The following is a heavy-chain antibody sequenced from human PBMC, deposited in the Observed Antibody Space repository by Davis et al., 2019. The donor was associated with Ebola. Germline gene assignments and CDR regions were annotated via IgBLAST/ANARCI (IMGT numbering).Heavy chain of an antibody. D-gene: IGHD3-3*01. CDR1: GYTFTSYA. CDR2: INAGNGNT. V-gene: IGHV1-3*01. Sequence: ASVHVSCKASGYTFTSYAMHWVRQAPGQRLEWMGWINAGNGNTKYSQKFQGRVTITRDTSASTAYMELSSLRSEDTAVYYCARSKYYDFWSGYPPFDYWGQGTLVTVSS. J-gene: IGHJ4*02. CDR3: ARSKYYDFWSGYPPFDY.